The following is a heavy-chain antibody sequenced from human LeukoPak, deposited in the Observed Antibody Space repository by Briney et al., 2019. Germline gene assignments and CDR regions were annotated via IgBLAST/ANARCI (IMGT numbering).Heavy chain of an antibody. V-gene: IGHV4-39*02. J-gene: IGHJ4*02. CDR2: LYYGGST. D-gene: IGHD3-22*01. Sequence: SETLSLTCAVSGGIISSSSYYWGWIRQPPGKGLEWIGSLYYGGSTYYNPSLKSRVAISVDTSENHLSLKLSSVTAADTAVYYCARLDYDSSGYYFFEYWGRGTLVTVSS. CDR1: GGIISSSSYY. CDR3: ARLDYDSSGYYFFEY.